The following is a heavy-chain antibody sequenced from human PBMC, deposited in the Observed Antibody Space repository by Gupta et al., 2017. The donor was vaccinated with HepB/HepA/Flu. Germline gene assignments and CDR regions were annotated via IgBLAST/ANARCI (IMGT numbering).Heavy chain of an antibody. CDR1: GFTFDDYA. CDR2: ISWNSGSI. CDR3: AKSRVPAAIFGAAMDV. V-gene: IGHV3-9*03. D-gene: IGHD2-2*01. J-gene: IGHJ6*03. Sequence: EVQLVESGGGLVQPGRSLRLSCAASGFTFDDYAMHWVRQAPGKGLEWFSGISWNSGSIGYADSVKGRFTISRDNAKNSLYLQMNSLRAEDMALYYCAKSRVPAAIFGAAMDVWGKGTTVTVSS.